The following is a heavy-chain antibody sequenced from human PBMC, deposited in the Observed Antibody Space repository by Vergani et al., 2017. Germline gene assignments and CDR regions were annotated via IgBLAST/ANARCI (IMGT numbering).Heavy chain of an antibody. CDR2: INPSGGST. J-gene: IGHJ4*02. CDR1: GYTFTSYY. V-gene: IGHV1-46*03. Sequence: QVQLVQSGAEVKKPGSSVKVSCKASGYTFTSYYMHWVRQAPGQGLEWMGIINPSGGSTSYAQKFQGRVTMTRDTSTSTVYMELSSLRSEDTAVYYCARDSEDSSAAGLFYYWGQGTLVTVSS. D-gene: IGHD6-13*01. CDR3: ARDSEDSSAAGLFYY.